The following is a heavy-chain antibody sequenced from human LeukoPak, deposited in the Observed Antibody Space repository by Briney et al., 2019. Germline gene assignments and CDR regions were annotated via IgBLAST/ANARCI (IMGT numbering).Heavy chain of an antibody. J-gene: IGHJ5*02. Sequence: GGSLRLSCAASGFTFSSYGMHWVRQAPGKGLEWVAVIWYDGSNKYYADSVKGRFTISRDNSKNTLYLQMNSLRAEDTAVYYCARYSYCSSTSCYASWFDPWGQGTLVTVSS. CDR1: GFTFSSYG. D-gene: IGHD2-2*01. CDR2: IWYDGSNK. V-gene: IGHV3-33*01. CDR3: ARYSYCSSTSCYASWFDP.